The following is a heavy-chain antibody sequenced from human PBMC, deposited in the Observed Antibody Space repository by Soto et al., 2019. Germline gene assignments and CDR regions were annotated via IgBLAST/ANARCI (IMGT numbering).Heavy chain of an antibody. CDR2: IIPILGIA. Sequence: GASVKVSCKASGGTFSSYTISWVRQAPGQGLEWMGRIIPILGIANYAQKFQGRVTITADKSTSTAYMELSSLRSEDTAVYYCARAFSSGFRRSDWYFDLWGRGTLVTVSS. D-gene: IGHD3-22*01. V-gene: IGHV1-69*02. CDR3: ARAFSSGFRRSDWYFDL. CDR1: GGTFSSYT. J-gene: IGHJ2*01.